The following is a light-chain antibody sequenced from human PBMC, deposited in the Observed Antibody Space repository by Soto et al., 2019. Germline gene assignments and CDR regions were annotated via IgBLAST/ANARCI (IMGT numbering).Light chain of an antibody. CDR2: DVS. Sequence: IVLTQSPATLSLSPGNRATLSCRASQNISSYLIWYQQQPGQSPRVLIYDVSNMATGIPTRLSGSGSGTDFTLTISSLEPEDFAVYYCQQRSNWPRTFGQGTKVDIK. V-gene: IGKV3-11*01. CDR1: QNISSY. J-gene: IGKJ1*01. CDR3: QQRSNWPRT.